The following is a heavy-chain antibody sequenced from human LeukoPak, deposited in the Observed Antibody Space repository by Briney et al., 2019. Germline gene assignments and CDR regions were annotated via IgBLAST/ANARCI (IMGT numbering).Heavy chain of an antibody. CDR2: IYYSGST. Sequence: SETLSLTCTVSGGSISSYYWSWIRQPPGKGLEWIGYIYYSGSTNYNPSLKSRVTISVDTSKNQFSLRLTSVTAADTAVYFCARYYCSATNCPGIDYWGRGTLVTVSS. CDR1: GGSISSYY. CDR3: ARYYCSATNCPGIDY. J-gene: IGHJ4*02. D-gene: IGHD2-2*01. V-gene: IGHV4-59*08.